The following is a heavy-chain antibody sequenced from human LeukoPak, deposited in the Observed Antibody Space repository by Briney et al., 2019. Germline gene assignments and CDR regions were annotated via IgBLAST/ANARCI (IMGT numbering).Heavy chain of an antibody. J-gene: IGHJ4*02. CDR2: IKSKTDGGTT. D-gene: IGHD3-3*01. CDR3: TTYYDFWSGYYYIGKFDY. V-gene: IGHV3-15*01. CDR1: GFTFSNAW. Sequence: PGGSLGLSCAASGFTFSNAWMSWVRQAPGKGLEWVGRIKSKTDGGTTDYAAPVKGRFTISRDDSKNTLYLQMNSLKTEDTAVYYCTTYYDFWSGYYYIGKFDYWGQGTLVIVSS.